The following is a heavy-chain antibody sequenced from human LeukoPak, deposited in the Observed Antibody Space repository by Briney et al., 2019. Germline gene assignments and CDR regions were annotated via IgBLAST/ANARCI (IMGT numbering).Heavy chain of an antibody. Sequence: GGSLRLSCAASGFTFSSYAMSWVRQAPGKGLEWVSIISDSGGSTYYADSVKGRFTISRDNSKNTLFLQMNSRRAEDTAVYYCAKFLRRQLVPLFDYWGQGSLVTVSS. CDR2: ISDSGGST. D-gene: IGHD6-6*01. CDR1: GFTFSSYA. CDR3: AKFLRRQLVPLFDY. J-gene: IGHJ4*02. V-gene: IGHV3-23*01.